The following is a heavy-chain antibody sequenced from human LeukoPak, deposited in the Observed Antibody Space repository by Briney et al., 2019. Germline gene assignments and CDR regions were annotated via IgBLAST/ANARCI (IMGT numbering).Heavy chain of an antibody. CDR2: ISYDGSNK. J-gene: IGHJ6*02. D-gene: IGHD4-17*01. V-gene: IGHV3-30*18. CDR3: AKSLQVTTFSYYYGMDV. CDR1: GFTFSGYG. Sequence: GGSLRLSCAASGFTFSGYGMHWVRQAPGKGLEWVAVISYDGSNKYYADSVKGRFTISRGNSKNTLYLQMNSLRAEDTAVYYCAKSLQVTTFSYYYGMDVWGQGTTVTVSS.